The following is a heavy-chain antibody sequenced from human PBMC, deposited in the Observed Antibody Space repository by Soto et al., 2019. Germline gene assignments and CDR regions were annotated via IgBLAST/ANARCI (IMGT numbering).Heavy chain of an antibody. V-gene: IGHV4-39*01. Sequence: SETLSLTCTVTGGSISSSNYFWGWIRQSPVKGLEWIGSCHNSGVTYYNPSLKSRATVDMSKNQISLKLSSVTAADTAVYYCARRDGITGTYWYFDLWGRGTLVTVSS. D-gene: IGHD1-20*01. CDR3: ARRDGITGTYWYFDL. CDR1: GGSISSSNYF. J-gene: IGHJ2*01. CDR2: CHNSGVT.